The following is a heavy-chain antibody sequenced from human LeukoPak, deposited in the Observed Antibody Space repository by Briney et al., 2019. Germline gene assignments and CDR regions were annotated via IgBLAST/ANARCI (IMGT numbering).Heavy chain of an antibody. CDR3: ARAGPRDFWNGYAPRMGYYYGMDV. V-gene: IGHV3-74*01. J-gene: IGHJ6*02. Sequence: GGSLRLSCAASGFTFSSYWMHWVRQAPGKGLVWVSRINSDGSSTSYADSVKGRFTISRDNAKNTLYLQMNSLRAEDTAVYYCARAGPRDFWNGYAPRMGYYYGMDVWGQGTTVTVSS. CDR1: GFTFSSYW. D-gene: IGHD3-3*01. CDR2: INSDGSST.